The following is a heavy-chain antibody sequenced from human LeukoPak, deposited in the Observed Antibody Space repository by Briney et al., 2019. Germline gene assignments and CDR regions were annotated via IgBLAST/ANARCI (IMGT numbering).Heavy chain of an antibody. Sequence: PSETLSLTCTVSGGSISSYYWSWIRQPPGKGLEWIGYIYYSGGTNYNPSLKSRVTISVDTSKNQFSLKLSSVTAADTAVYYCARSRVPAAIVDYWGRGTLVTVSS. D-gene: IGHD2-2*01. CDR1: GGSISSYY. J-gene: IGHJ4*02. CDR3: ARSRVPAAIVDY. CDR2: IYYSGGT. V-gene: IGHV4-59*01.